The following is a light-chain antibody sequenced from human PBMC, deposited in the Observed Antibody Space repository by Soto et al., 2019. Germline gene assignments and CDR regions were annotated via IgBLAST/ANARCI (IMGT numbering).Light chain of an antibody. CDR2: DAS. Sequence: EIVLTQSPATLSLSPGERATLSCRASQSVSSYLAWYQQKPGQAPRLLIYDASNRATGIPARFSGSGSGTDFNLTISSLEAEDFAVYYCQQRSNWPLMYTFGQGTKLEIK. CDR3: QQRSNWPLMYT. CDR1: QSVSSY. J-gene: IGKJ2*01. V-gene: IGKV3-11*01.